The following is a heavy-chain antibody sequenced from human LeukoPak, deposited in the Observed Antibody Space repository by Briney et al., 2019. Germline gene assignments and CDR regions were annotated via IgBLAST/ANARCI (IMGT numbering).Heavy chain of an antibody. CDR3: GRDQEGFDY. Sequence: ASVKVSRKASGYTFTSNYIHWVRQAPGQGLEWMGMIYPRDGSTSYAQKFQGSVTVTRDTSTSTVHMELSGLRSEDTAVYYCGRDQEGFDYWGQGTLVTVSS. V-gene: IGHV1-46*01. CDR1: GYTFTSNY. J-gene: IGHJ4*02. CDR2: IYPRDGST.